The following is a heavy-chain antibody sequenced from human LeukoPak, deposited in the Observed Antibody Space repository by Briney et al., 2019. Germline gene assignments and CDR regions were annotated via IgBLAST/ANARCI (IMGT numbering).Heavy chain of an antibody. D-gene: IGHD3-10*01. V-gene: IGHV1-69*13. J-gene: IGHJ4*02. CDR3: VLASSYHRSDCHFDY. Sequence: GASVKVSCKASGYTFTSYDINWVRQATGQGLEWMGGIIPVFGTSNYAQKFQGRVTIIADESTSTAYMELSSLRSEDTAVYYCVLASSYHRSDCHFDYWGQGTLVTVSS. CDR2: IIPVFGTS. CDR1: GYTFTSYD.